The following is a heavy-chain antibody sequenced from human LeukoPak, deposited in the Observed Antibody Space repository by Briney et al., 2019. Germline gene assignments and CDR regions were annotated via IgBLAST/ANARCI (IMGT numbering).Heavy chain of an antibody. D-gene: IGHD3-22*01. CDR3: AKLPTYYYDGSGYYLDY. CDR1: GFTFSNYA. J-gene: IGHJ4*02. Sequence: PGGSLRLSCAASGFTFSNYAMSWVRQAPGRGLEWVSSLIGSGGSTYYADSVKGRFTISRDNSKNTLYLQMHSLRAEDTAVYYCAKLPTYYYDGSGYYLDYWGQGTLVTVSS. CDR2: LIGSGGST. V-gene: IGHV3-23*01.